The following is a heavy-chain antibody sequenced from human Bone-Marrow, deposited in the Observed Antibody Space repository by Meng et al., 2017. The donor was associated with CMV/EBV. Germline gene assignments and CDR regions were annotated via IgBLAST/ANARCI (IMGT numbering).Heavy chain of an antibody. CDR1: GGSISSYY. CDR2: IYTSGST. V-gene: IGHV4-4*07. D-gene: IGHD2-21*02. J-gene: IGHJ4*02. CDR3: ARGDLAPLDETYYFDY. Sequence: QVQLRESGPGLVKPSETLSLTCTVSGGSISSYYWSWIRQPAGKGLEWIGRIYTSGSTNYNPSLKSRVTMSVDTSKNQFSLKLSSVTAADTAVYYCARGDLAPLDETYYFDYWGQGTLVTVSS.